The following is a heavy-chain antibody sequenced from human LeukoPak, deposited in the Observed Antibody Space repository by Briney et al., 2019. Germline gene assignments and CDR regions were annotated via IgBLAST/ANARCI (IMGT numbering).Heavy chain of an antibody. J-gene: IGHJ4*02. CDR1: GDSISSSNLY. D-gene: IGHD3-10*01. CDR3: ARHPPYGSRSWGAYYFDH. V-gene: IGHV4-39*01. CDR2: IYYGGRT. Sequence: SETLSLTCTVSGDSISSSNLYWGWVRQPPGRGVEWVGSIYYGGRTFYSPSLKSRDTISVDASTNPFSLNLSSVTAADTAVYYCARHPPYGSRSWGAYYFDHWGQGNLVTVSS.